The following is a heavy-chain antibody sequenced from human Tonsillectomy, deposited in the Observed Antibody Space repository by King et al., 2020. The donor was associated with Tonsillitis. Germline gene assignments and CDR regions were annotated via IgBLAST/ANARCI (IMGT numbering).Heavy chain of an antibody. CDR1: GGSISSSSYY. V-gene: IGHV4-39*01. CDR2: IYYSGST. D-gene: IGHD3-22*01. CDR3: ARRPTYYYDRSGPDY. J-gene: IGHJ4*02. Sequence: QLQESGPGLVKPSETLSLTCTVSGGSISSSSYYWGWIRQPPGKGLEWIGSIYYSGSTYYNPSLNSRVTISVDTSKNQFSLKLSSVTAADTAVYYCARRPTYYYDRSGPDYWGQGTLVTVSS.